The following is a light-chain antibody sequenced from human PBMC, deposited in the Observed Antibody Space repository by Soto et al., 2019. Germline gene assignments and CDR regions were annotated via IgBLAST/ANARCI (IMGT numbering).Light chain of an antibody. V-gene: IGKV1-5*01. CDR2: DAY. CDR1: EFISDW. Sequence: DVQMTQSPSTLSASVGDRVTMTCRASEFISDWLAWYQQKPGQAPKLLIYDAYTLESGVPGRFSGSGVGTHFTLTISGLQPEDFATYHCKHYNSYSRAFGQGTKVDIK. CDR3: KHYNSYSRA. J-gene: IGKJ1*01.